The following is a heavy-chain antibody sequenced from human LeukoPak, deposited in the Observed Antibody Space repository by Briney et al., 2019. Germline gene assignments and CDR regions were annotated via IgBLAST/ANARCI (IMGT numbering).Heavy chain of an antibody. J-gene: IGHJ4*02. CDR1: GSIFTSYA. Sequence: GALVKVSCKASGSIFTSYAMHWVRQASGHRLEWVGWSNAGNGNTKYSQKFQGRVTITRDTSANTADMELSSLRSEDTAVYYCARVMGPRDGYNSPFDYWGQGTLVSVSS. V-gene: IGHV1-3*01. CDR2: SNAGNGNT. D-gene: IGHD5-24*01. CDR3: ARVMGPRDGYNSPFDY.